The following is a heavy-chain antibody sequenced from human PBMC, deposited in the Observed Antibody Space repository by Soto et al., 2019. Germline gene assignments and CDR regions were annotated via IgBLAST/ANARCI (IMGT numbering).Heavy chain of an antibody. CDR1: GFTFSSYW. CDR2: LKQDGSEK. V-gene: IGHV3-7*01. CDR3: ARPAGYCSGGSCFPFIY. J-gene: IGHJ4*02. Sequence: EVQLVESGGGLVQPGGSLRLSCAASGFTFSSYWMSWVRQAPGKGLEWVANLKQDGSEKYYVDSVKGRFTISRDNAKNSLYLQMNSLRAEDTAVYFCARPAGYCSGGSCFPFIYWGQGTLVTVSS. D-gene: IGHD2-15*01.